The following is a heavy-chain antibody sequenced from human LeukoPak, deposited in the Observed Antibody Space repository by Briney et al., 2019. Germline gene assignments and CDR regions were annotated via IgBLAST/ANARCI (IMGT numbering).Heavy chain of an antibody. CDR1: GFTFSSYC. J-gene: IGHJ6*02. D-gene: IGHD3-10*01. CDR2: ISSSSYI. CDR3: AREGVYGSGIYTYLNYYYGMDV. V-gene: IGHV3-21*01. Sequence: GGSLRLSCAASGFTFSSYCMNWVRQAPGKGLEWVSSISSSSYIYYADSVKGRFTISRDNAKNSLYLQMNSLRAEDTAVYYCAREGVYGSGIYTYLNYYYGMDVWGQGTTVTVSS.